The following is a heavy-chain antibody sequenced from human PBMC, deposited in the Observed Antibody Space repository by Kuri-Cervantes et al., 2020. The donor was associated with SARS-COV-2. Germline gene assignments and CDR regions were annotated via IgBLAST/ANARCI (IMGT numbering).Heavy chain of an antibody. J-gene: IGHJ6*03. Sequence: ESLKISCTVSGGSISSSSYYWGWIRQPPGKGLEWIGSIYYSGSTYYNPSLKSRVTISVDTSKNQFSLKLSSVTAADTAVYYCASQTYIVVVPAAISYYYYYMDVWGKGTTVTVSS. D-gene: IGHD2-2*02. V-gene: IGHV4-39*01. CDR3: ASQTYIVVVPAAISYYYYYMDV. CDR1: GGSISSSSYY. CDR2: IYYSGST.